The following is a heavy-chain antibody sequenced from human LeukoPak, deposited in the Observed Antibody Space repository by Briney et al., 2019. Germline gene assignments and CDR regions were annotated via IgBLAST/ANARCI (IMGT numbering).Heavy chain of an antibody. CDR1: GGSISSYY. CDR3: ARDYPYGSGA. Sequence: SETLSLTCTVSGGSISSYYWSWIRQPPGKGLEWIGYIYYSGSTNYNPSLKSRVTISVDTSKNQFSLKLSSVTAADTAVYYCARDYPYGSGAWGQGTLVTVSS. CDR2: IYYSGST. J-gene: IGHJ5*02. D-gene: IGHD3-10*01. V-gene: IGHV4-59*01.